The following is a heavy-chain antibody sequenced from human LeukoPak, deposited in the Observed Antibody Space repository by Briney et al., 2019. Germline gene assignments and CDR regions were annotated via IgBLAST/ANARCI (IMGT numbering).Heavy chain of an antibody. D-gene: IGHD4-17*01. CDR2: IYYSGST. CDR3: AKTTVTTSGILFGY. Sequence: SQTLSLTXTVSGGSISSGDYYWSWIRQPPGKGLEWIGYIYYSGSTYYIPSLKSRVTISVDTSKNQFSLKLSSVAAADTAVYYCAKTTVTTSGILFGYWGQGTLVTVSS. V-gene: IGHV4-30-4*08. CDR1: GGSISSGDYY. J-gene: IGHJ4*02.